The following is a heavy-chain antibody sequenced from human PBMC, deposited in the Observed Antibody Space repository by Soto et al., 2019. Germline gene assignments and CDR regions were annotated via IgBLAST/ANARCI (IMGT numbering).Heavy chain of an antibody. J-gene: IGHJ4*02. D-gene: IGHD3-3*01. CDR3: AKDGGPLYDFWSGDRYHIDY. Sequence: GGSLRLSCAASGFSFSDYSMDWLRQAPGRGLEWLAYISGGSRSIYYADSVKGRFTISRDNSKNTLYLQMNSLRAEDTAVYYCAKDGGPLYDFWSGDRYHIDYWGQGTLVTVSS. V-gene: IGHV3-48*01. CDR1: GFSFSDYS. CDR2: ISGGSRSI.